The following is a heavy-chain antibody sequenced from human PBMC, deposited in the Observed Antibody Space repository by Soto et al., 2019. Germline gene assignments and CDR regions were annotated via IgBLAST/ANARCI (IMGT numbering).Heavy chain of an antibody. V-gene: IGHV1-69*01. CDR2: IIPIFGTA. D-gene: IGHD5-12*01. CDR3: ARAPDGYNSHYFDY. Sequence: QVQLVQSGAEVKKPGSSVKVSCKASGGTFSSYAISWVRQAPGQGLEWMGGIIPIFGTANYAQKFQGRVTITADESTSKAYMELSSLRSEDTAVYYCARAPDGYNSHYFDYWGQGTLVTVSS. J-gene: IGHJ4*02. CDR1: GGTFSSYA.